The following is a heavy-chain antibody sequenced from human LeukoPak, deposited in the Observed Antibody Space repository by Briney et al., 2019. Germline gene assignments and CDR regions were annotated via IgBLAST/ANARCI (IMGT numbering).Heavy chain of an antibody. V-gene: IGHV1-69*10. J-gene: IGHJ6*02. D-gene: IGHD3-10*01. CDR3: ARVLEGLVPYYYYGIDV. CDR1: GGTFSSYT. CDR2: IIPNLGKA. Sequence: GASVKVSCKASGGTFSSYTMSWVGQAPAEGLEWMGGIIPNLGKANYAQKFQGRVTITADKPTSTAYVELSRLRSQDTALYYCARVLEGLVPYYYYGIDVLGQRTTLGVSS.